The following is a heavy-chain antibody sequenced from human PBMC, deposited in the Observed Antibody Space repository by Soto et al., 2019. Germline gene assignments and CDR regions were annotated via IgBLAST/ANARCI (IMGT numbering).Heavy chain of an antibody. Sequence: LRLSCAASGFTFSSYSMNWVRQAPGKGLEWVSSISSSSSYIYYADSVKGRFTISRDNAKNSLYLQMNSLRAEDTAVYYCARSYYDSRNNWFDPWGQGTLVTVSS. D-gene: IGHD3-22*01. J-gene: IGHJ5*02. CDR3: ARSYYDSRNNWFDP. CDR2: ISSSSSYI. V-gene: IGHV3-21*01. CDR1: GFTFSSYS.